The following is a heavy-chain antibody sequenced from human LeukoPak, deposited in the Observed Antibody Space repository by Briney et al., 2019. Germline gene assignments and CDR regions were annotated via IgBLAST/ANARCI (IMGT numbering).Heavy chain of an antibody. CDR3: ARDTRTAQGFDY. Sequence: SETLSLTCTVSDYSISSGYYWGWIRQPPGKGLEWTGSIFQSGHTYYSPSLKSRVTISVDTSNNRFSLSLSAVTAADPAIYYCARDTRTAQGFDYWGQGILVTVSS. D-gene: IGHD2-15*01. CDR1: DYSISSGYY. J-gene: IGHJ4*02. CDR2: IFQSGHT. V-gene: IGHV4-38-2*02.